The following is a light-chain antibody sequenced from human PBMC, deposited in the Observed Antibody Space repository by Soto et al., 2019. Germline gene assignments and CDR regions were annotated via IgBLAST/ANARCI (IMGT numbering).Light chain of an antibody. CDR2: GAS. V-gene: IGKV3-20*01. J-gene: IGKJ1*01. CDR3: QQYGSSPRT. CDR1: QSVSSSY. Sequence: PGARATLSCRASQSVSSSYLAWYQQKPGQAPRLLIYGASSRATGIPDRFSGSGSGTDFTLTISRLEPEDFAVYYCQQYGSSPRTFGQGTKVEIK.